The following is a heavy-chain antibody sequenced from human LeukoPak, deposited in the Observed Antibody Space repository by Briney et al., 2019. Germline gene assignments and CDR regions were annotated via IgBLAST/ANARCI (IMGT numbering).Heavy chain of an antibody. D-gene: IGHD5-24*01. V-gene: IGHV3-21*01. CDR1: GFTFSSYS. CDR2: ISSSSSYI. J-gene: IGHJ4*02. Sequence: GGTLRLSCAASGFTFSSYSMNWVRQAPGKGLEWVSSISSSSSYIYYADSVKGRFTISRDNAKNSLYLQMNSLRAEDTAVYYCARDSGDGYVDWGQGTLVTVSS. CDR3: ARDSGDGYVD.